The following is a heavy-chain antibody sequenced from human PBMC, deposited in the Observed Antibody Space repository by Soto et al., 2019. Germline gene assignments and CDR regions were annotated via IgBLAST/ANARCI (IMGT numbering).Heavy chain of an antibody. J-gene: IGHJ5*02. V-gene: IGHV1-69*13. Sequence: ASVKVSCKASGGTFSSYAISWVRQAPGQGLEWMGGIIPIFGTANYAQKFQGRVTITADESTSTAYMELSSLRSEDTAVYYCARGEAMVRGVIYWFDPWGQGTLVTVSS. D-gene: IGHD3-10*01. CDR3: ARGEAMVRGVIYWFDP. CDR2: IIPIFGTA. CDR1: GGTFSSYA.